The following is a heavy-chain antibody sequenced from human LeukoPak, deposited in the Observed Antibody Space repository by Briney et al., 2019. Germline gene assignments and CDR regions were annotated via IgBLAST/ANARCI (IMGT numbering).Heavy chain of an antibody. CDR3: ARGPGCYDSSGYYYY. Sequence: SVKVSCKASGGTFSSYAISWVRQAPGQGLEWMGGIIPIFGTANYAQKFQGRVTITADKSTSTACMELSSLRSEDTAVYYCARGPGCYDSSGYYYYWGQGTLVTVSS. CDR2: IIPIFGTA. D-gene: IGHD3-22*01. V-gene: IGHV1-69*06. CDR1: GGTFSSYA. J-gene: IGHJ4*02.